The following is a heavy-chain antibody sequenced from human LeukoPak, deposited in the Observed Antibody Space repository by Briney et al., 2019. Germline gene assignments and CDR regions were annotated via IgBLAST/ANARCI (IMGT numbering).Heavy chain of an antibody. J-gene: IGHJ6*02. CDR1: GCTFSRYD. V-gene: IGHV3-13*01. CDR3: TRDRHGMDV. CDR2: IGVTGVT. Sequence: GGCLRLSCAASGCTFSRYDMHWVRQPTGKGLEWVSAIGVTGVTFYAGSVKGRFTISRENAKNALFLQMNSLRAGDTAVYYCTRDRHGMDVWGQGTTVTVSS.